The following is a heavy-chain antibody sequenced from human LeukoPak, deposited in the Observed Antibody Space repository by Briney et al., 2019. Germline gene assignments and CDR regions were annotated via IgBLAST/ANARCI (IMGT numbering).Heavy chain of an antibody. CDR1: GYTFAKYW. D-gene: IGHD6-19*01. CDR3: ARPSFLAARIAVAGTPVGYFDY. CDR2: IYPGDSDT. J-gene: IGHJ4*02. Sequence: GESLKISCQASGYTFAKYWIGWVRQMPGKGLEWMGIIYPGDSDTRYSPSFQGQVTISADKSISTAYLQWSSLKASDTAMYYCARPSFLAARIAVAGTPVGYFDYWGQGTPVTVSS. V-gene: IGHV5-51*01.